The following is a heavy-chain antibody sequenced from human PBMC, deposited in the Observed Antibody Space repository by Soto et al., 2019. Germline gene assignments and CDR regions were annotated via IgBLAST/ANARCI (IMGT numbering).Heavy chain of an antibody. CDR3: SRTDGYSYDY. D-gene: IGHD5-12*01. CDR1: GGSISSGVYY. J-gene: IGHJ4*02. CDR2: IHYSGSI. V-gene: IGHV4-61*08. Sequence: SETLSLTCTVSGGSISSGVYYWSWIRQHPGKGLEWIGYIHYSGSINYNPSLKSRVTISVDTSKNQFSLRLSSVTAADTAVYYCSRTDGYSYDYWGQGTPVTVS.